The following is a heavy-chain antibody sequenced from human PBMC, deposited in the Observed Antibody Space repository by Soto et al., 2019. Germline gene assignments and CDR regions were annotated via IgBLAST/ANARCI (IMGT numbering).Heavy chain of an antibody. D-gene: IGHD6-25*01. V-gene: IGHV3-11*06. CDR2: ISSSSSYT. J-gene: IGHJ4*02. CDR3: ARDLDSTGNFDY. Sequence: QVQLVESGGGLVKPGGSLRLSCAASGFTFSDYYMSWIRQAPGKGLEWVSYISSSSSYTNYADSVNGRFTISRDNAKNSLYLQMNSLRAEDTAVYYCARDLDSTGNFDYWGQGTLVTVSS. CDR1: GFTFSDYY.